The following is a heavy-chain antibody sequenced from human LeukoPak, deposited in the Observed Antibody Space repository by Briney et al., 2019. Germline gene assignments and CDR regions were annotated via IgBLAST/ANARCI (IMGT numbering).Heavy chain of an antibody. D-gene: IGHD3-22*01. Sequence: ASVKVSCKASGYTFTSYGISWVRQAPGQGLEWMGIINPSGGSTSYAQKFQGRVTMTRDTSTSTVYVELSSLRSEDTAVYYCARGRYYYDSSGYYEVEAYFDYWGQGTLVTVSS. CDR2: INPSGGST. CDR1: GYTFTSYG. V-gene: IGHV1-46*01. J-gene: IGHJ4*02. CDR3: ARGRYYYDSSGYYEVEAYFDY.